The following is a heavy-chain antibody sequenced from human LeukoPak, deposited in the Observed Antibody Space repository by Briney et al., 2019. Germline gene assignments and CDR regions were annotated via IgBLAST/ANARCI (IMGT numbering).Heavy chain of an antibody. Sequence: GGSLRLSCAASGFTFSSYEMNWVRQAPGEGLEWVSYISSSGSTIYYADSVKGRFTISRDNAEKSLYLQMNSLRAEDTAVYYCAREFDSSGYLDYWGQGTLVTVSS. CDR1: GFTFSSYE. D-gene: IGHD3-22*01. J-gene: IGHJ4*02. V-gene: IGHV3-48*03. CDR2: ISSSGSTI. CDR3: AREFDSSGYLDY.